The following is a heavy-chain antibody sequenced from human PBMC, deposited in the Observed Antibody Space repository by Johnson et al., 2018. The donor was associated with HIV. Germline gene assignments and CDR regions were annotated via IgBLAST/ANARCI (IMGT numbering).Heavy chain of an antibody. CDR3: ARDQSEVDAFDI. J-gene: IGHJ3*02. Sequence: VQLVESGGGVVQPGRSLRLSCAASGFTFSSYGMHWVRQAPGKGLEWVANIKQDGSQKSYVDSVKGRFTISRDNAKTSLYLQMNSLRAEDTAVYYCARDQSEVDAFDIWGQGTMVTVSS. CDR2: IKQDGSQK. V-gene: IGHV3-7*01. CDR1: GFTFSSYG.